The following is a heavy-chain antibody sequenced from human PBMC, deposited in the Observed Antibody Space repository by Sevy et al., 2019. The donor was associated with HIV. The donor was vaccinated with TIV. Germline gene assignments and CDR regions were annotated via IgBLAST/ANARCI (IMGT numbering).Heavy chain of an antibody. CDR3: ARDLNPYYYDSSGPFDP. CDR1: GFTFSSYA. V-gene: IGHV3-30*04. CDR2: IYYDGSNK. J-gene: IGHJ5*02. D-gene: IGHD3-22*01. Sequence: GGSLRLSCAASGFTFSSYAMHWVRQAPGKGLEWVAVIYYDGSNKYYADSVKGRFTISRDNSKNTLYLQMNSLRAEDTAVYYCARDLNPYYYDSSGPFDPWGQGTLVTVSS.